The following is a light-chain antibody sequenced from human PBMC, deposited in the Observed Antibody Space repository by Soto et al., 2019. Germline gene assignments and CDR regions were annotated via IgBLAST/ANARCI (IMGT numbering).Light chain of an antibody. V-gene: IGKV1-5*01. CDR1: QSISKW. Sequence: DIQMTQSPSTLSASVGDRVTITCRASQSISKWLAWYQQKPGKAPNLLIFDASNLESGVPSRFSGSGSGTEFTLTITSLQPDDFATYYGQQYNSSSLYTFGQGTKLEIK. CDR3: QQYNSSSLYT. CDR2: DAS. J-gene: IGKJ2*01.